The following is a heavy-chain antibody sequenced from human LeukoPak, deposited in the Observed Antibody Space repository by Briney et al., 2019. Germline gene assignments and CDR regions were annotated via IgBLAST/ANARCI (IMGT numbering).Heavy chain of an antibody. D-gene: IGHD1-1*01. CDR1: GFTVSTNY. CDR3: ARDRVNWNDVGGLFDY. Sequence: PGGSLRLSCAASGFTVSTNYMSWVRQAPGKGLEWVSHICSGGNTYYADSVKGRFTISRDISKNTLYLQMDSLSAEDTAVYYCARDRVNWNDVGGLFDYWGQGTLVTVSS. J-gene: IGHJ4*02. V-gene: IGHV3-53*01. CDR2: ICSGGNT.